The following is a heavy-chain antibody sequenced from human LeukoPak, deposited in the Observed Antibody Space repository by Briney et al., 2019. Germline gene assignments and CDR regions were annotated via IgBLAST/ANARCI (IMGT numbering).Heavy chain of an antibody. J-gene: IGHJ4*02. CDR3: ARASVLLSADY. CDR1: GGSISSYY. CDR2: IHSSGST. D-gene: IGHD3-16*01. V-gene: IGHV4-4*07. Sequence: SETLSLTCTVSGGSISSYYWSWIRQPAGKGLEWIGRIHSSGSTYYNPSLKSRLTISVDTSKNQFSLNLSSVTAADTAVYYCARASVLLSADYWGQGTLVTVSS.